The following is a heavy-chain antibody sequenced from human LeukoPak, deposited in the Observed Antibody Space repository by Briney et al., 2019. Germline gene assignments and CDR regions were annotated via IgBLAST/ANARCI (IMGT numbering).Heavy chain of an antibody. CDR3: ARGGHSLRYFDHYYFDY. J-gene: IGHJ4*02. CDR1: GYTFTRYY. Sequence: GPSVKVSCKAYGYTFTRYYMHWVRQAPGQGLEWMGWINPDSGDTNDAQKLQGRVTMTRDTSISTAYMELSRLRSDDTAVYYCARGGHSLRYFDHYYFDYRGQGTLVTVSS. CDR2: INPDSGDT. D-gene: IGHD3-9*01. V-gene: IGHV1-2*02.